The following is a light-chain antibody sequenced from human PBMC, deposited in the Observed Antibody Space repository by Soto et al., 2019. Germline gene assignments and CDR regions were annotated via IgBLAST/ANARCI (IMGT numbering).Light chain of an antibody. V-gene: IGKV3-15*01. CDR3: QQYKNWPRT. CDR2: GAS. J-gene: IGKJ1*01. Sequence: ETVMTQSPATLSVSPGESATVSCRASQSVSTNLAWYQQKPGQAPRLLIYGASTRVTGMPGRFSGSGSGTEFTLTISSLQSEDSAVDYCQQYKNWPRTFGQGTKVEIK. CDR1: QSVSTN.